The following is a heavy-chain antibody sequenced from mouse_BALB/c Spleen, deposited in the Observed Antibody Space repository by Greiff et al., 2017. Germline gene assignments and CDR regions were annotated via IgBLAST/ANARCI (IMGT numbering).Heavy chain of an antibody. Sequence: EVQLVESGPGLVKPSQSLSLTCSVTGYSITSGYYWNWIRQFPGNKLEWMGYISYDGSNNYNPSLKNRISITRDTSKNQFFLKLKSVTTEDTATYYCARAYYRYDGGLGYWGQGTSVTVSS. CDR3: ARAYYRYDGGLGY. CDR2: ISYDGSN. D-gene: IGHD2-14*01. CDR1: GYSITSGYY. V-gene: IGHV3-6*02. J-gene: IGHJ4*01.